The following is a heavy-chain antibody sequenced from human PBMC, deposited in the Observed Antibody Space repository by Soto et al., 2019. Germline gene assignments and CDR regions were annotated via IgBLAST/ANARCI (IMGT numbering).Heavy chain of an antibody. CDR3: ARAGTPSDY. V-gene: IGHV1-18*01. Sequence: QVQLVQSGAEVKKPGASVKVSCKTSGYTFTNFGLSWVRQAPGQGLEWMGWISAYNGNTNYAQNFQGTLSMTTHTATSSAYIELRSLLSDDTSLYYCARAGTPSDYWGQGTLVTVSS. D-gene: IGHD3-10*01. CDR1: GYTFTNFG. CDR2: ISAYNGNT. J-gene: IGHJ4*02.